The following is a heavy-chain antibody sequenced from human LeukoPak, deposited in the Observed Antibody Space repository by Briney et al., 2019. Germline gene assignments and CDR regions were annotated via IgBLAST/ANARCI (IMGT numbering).Heavy chain of an antibody. Sequence: ASVKVSCKASGYTFTSSGISWVRQAPGQGLEWMGWISAYNGNTNYAQKLQGRVTMTTDTSTSTAYMELRRLRSDDTAVYYCARGRGSRCHYYYYGMDVWGQGTTVTVSS. V-gene: IGHV1-18*01. CDR2: ISAYNGNT. CDR1: GYTFTSSG. D-gene: IGHD6-19*01. CDR3: ARGRGSRCHYYYYGMDV. J-gene: IGHJ6*02.